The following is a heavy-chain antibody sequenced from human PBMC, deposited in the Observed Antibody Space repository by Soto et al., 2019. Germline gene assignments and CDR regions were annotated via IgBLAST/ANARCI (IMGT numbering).Heavy chain of an antibody. D-gene: IGHD3-22*01. CDR1: GGSISSGDYY. Sequence: PSETLSLTCTVSGGSISSGDYYWSWIRQPPGKGLEWIGYIYYSGSTYYNPSLKSRVTISVDTSKNQFSLKLSSVTAADTVVYYCASRTYYYDSSGYYYGAYFDYWGQGTLVTVSS. V-gene: IGHV4-30-4*01. CDR3: ASRTYYYDSSGYYYGAYFDY. CDR2: IYYSGST. J-gene: IGHJ4*02.